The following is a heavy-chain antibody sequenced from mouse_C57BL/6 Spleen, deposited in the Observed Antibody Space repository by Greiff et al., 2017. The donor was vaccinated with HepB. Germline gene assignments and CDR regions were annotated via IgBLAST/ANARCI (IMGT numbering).Heavy chain of an antibody. Sequence: EVQGVESGGDLVKPGGSLKLSCAASGFTFSSYGMSWVRQTPDKRLEWVATISSGGSYTYYPDSVKGRFTISRDNAKNTLYLQMSSLKSEDTAMYYCANTAQATSSWFAYWGQGTLVTVSA. D-gene: IGHD3-2*02. J-gene: IGHJ3*01. V-gene: IGHV5-6*01. CDR1: GFTFSSYG. CDR3: ANTAQATSSWFAY. CDR2: ISSGGSYT.